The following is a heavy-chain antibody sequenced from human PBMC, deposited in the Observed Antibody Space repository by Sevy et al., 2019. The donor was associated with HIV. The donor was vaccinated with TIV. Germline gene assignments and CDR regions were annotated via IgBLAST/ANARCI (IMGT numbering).Heavy chain of an antibody. D-gene: IGHD3-22*01. CDR1: GFTFSSYA. V-gene: IGHV3-30-3*01. J-gene: IGHJ4*02. CDR3: ARECYYDSSGFSTDY. CDR2: ISYDGSNK. Sequence: GGSLRLSCAASGFTFSSYAIHWVRQAPGKGLEWVAVISYDGSNKYYADSVKGRFTISRDNSKNTLYLQMNSLRAEDTAVYYCARECYYDSSGFSTDYWGQGTLVTVSS.